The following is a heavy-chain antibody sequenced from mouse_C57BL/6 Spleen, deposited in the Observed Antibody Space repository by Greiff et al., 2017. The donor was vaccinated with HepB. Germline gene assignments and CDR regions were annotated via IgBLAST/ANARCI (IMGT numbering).Heavy chain of an antibody. CDR1: GFTFSSYG. CDR2: ISSGGIYT. Sequence: EVQLVESGGDLVKPGGSLKLSCAASGFTFSSYGMSWVRQTPDKRLEWVATISSGGIYTYYPDSVKGRFTISRDNAKNTLYLQMSSLKSEDTAMYYCARNSDYDGVLDYWGQGTTLTVSS. CDR3: ARNSDYDGVLDY. V-gene: IGHV5-6*01. D-gene: IGHD2-4*01. J-gene: IGHJ2*01.